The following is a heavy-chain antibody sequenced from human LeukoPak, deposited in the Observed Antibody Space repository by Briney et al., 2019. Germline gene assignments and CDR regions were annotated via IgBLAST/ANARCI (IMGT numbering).Heavy chain of an antibody. CDR3: ARESSLSIAARPSAGSNPFDY. Sequence: ASVKVSCKASGGTFSSYAISWVRQAPGQGLEWMGGIIPIFGTANYAQKFQGRVTITTDESTSTAYMELSSLRSEDTAVYYCARESSLSIAARPSAGSNPFDYWGQGTLVTVSS. CDR2: IIPIFGTA. J-gene: IGHJ4*02. CDR1: GGTFSSYA. D-gene: IGHD6-6*01. V-gene: IGHV1-69*05.